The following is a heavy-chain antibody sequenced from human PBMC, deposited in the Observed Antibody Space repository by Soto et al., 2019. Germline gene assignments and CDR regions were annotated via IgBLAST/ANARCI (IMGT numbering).Heavy chain of an antibody. D-gene: IGHD5-18*01. Sequence: GGSLRLSCAASGFTFDDYTVQWVRQAPGKGLEWVSLISWDGGITYYADSVKGRFTISRDNSKDSLYLQMNSLTTEDTALYYCAKVGAYNYGSYSDYWGQGTLVTVSS. CDR3: AKVGAYNYGSYSDY. CDR1: GFTFDDYT. CDR2: ISWDGGIT. V-gene: IGHV3-43*01. J-gene: IGHJ4*02.